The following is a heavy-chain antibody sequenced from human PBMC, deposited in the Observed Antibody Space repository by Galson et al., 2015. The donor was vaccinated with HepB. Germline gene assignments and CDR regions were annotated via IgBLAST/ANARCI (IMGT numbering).Heavy chain of an antibody. CDR1: GFTFSNAW. V-gene: IGHV3-15*01. Sequence: SLRLSCAASGFTFSNAWMSWVRQAPGKGLEWVGRIKSKTDGGTTDYAAPVKARFTISRDDSKNTLYLQMNSLKTEDTAVYYCTTYASSAYYYGYYYGMDVWGQGTTVTVSS. D-gene: IGHD3-22*01. CDR3: TTYASSAYYYGYYYGMDV. CDR2: IKSKTDGGTT. J-gene: IGHJ6*02.